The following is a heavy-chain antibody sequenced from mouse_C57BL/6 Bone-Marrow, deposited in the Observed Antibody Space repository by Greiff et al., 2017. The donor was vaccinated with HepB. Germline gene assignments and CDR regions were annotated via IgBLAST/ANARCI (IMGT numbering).Heavy chain of an antibody. D-gene: IGHD2-2*01. CDR1: GYTFTSYW. V-gene: IGHV1-7*01. Sequence: QVQLQQSGAELAKPGASVKLSCKASGYTFTSYWMHWVNQRPGQGLEWIGYINPSSGYTKYNQKFKDKATLTADKSSSTAYMQLSSLTYEDSAVYYCARNSLLWLRRAYCDYWGQVTTLTVSS. J-gene: IGHJ2*01. CDR2: INPSSGYT. CDR3: ARNSLLWLRRAYCDY.